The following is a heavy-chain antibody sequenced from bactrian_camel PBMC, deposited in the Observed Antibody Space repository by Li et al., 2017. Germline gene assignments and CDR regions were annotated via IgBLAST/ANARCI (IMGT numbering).Heavy chain of an antibody. V-gene: IGHV3S53*01. Sequence: HVQLVESGGGSVQPGGSLVLSCAASGFAARYGCMGWFRQAPGKEREGVAVIKGDGTTTYADSVKGRFTITKDCAGNIIYLQMNDLKPDDTAVYYCAVTGEFCVEADFRGLTYEEKYWGQGTQVTVS. CDR1: GFAARYGC. D-gene: IGHD8*01. CDR3: AVTGEFCVEADFRGLTYEEKY. J-gene: IGHJ4*01. CDR2: IKGDGTT.